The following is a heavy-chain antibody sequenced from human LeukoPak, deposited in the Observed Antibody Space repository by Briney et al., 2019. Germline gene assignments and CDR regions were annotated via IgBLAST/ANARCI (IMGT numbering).Heavy chain of an antibody. D-gene: IGHD4-17*01. CDR2: IYTSGST. V-gene: IGHV4-61*02. CDR3: ARQDYGDYLPPIDY. J-gene: IGHJ4*02. Sequence: SETLSLTCTVSGDSISSGDYYWSWIRQPAGKGLEWIGRIYTSGSTNYNPSLKSRVTISVDTSKNQFSLKLSSVTAADTAVYYCARQDYGDYLPPIDYWGQGTLVTVSS. CDR1: GDSISSGDYY.